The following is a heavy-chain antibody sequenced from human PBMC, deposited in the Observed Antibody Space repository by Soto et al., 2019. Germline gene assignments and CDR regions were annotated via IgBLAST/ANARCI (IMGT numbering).Heavy chain of an antibody. D-gene: IGHD6-13*01. CDR2: ITDTGGRT. V-gene: IGHV3-23*01. J-gene: IGHJ4*02. Sequence: GGSLRLSCGASGFIFNDYAMSWVRQAPGKGLEWVSGITDTGGRTLYADSVKGRFTVSRDRNTLFLHMGSLRAEDTAIYYCAKPPGLETPGYPIFYFDFWGQGALVTVSS. CDR3: AKPPGLETPGYPIFYFDF. CDR1: GFIFNDYA.